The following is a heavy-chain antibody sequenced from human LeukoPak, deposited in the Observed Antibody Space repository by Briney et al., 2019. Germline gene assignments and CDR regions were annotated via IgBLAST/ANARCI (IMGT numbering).Heavy chain of an antibody. CDR3: ARGGWNKFDY. CDR2: IFYSGTT. CDR1: GGSISSYY. Sequence: PSETLSLTCTVSGGSISSYYWSWIRQPPGMGLEWIGFIFYSGTTNYNPSLKSRVTISVDTSKNQFSLKLRSVTDADTAVYYCARGGWNKFDYWGQGTLVTVSS. J-gene: IGHJ4*02. V-gene: IGHV4-59*01. D-gene: IGHD3-22*01.